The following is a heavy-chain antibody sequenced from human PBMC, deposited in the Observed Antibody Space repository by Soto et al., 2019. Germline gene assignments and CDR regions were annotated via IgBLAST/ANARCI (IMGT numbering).Heavy chain of an antibody. Sequence: ASVKVSCKASGYTFNSYGGSWVRQAPGQGLEWMGWISAYNGNTKYSQNLQGRVTMTIDTTTSSAYLEVRSLRSDDTAIYYCARYFWSGQLPFYFDQWGQGTLVTVSS. CDR3: ARYFWSGQLPFYFDQ. V-gene: IGHV1-18*01. D-gene: IGHD3-3*01. J-gene: IGHJ4*02. CDR2: ISAYNGNT. CDR1: GYTFNSYG.